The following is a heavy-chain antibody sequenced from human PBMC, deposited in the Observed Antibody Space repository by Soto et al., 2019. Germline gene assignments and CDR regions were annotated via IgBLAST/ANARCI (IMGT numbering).Heavy chain of an antibody. V-gene: IGHV3-11*06. D-gene: IGHD6-6*01. CDR2: ISSSSSYT. Sequence: GGSLRLSCAASGFTFSDYYMSWIRQAPGKGLEWVSYISSSSSYTNYADSVKGRFTISRDNAKNSLYLQMNSLRAEDTAVYYCARDSRAAPQNSYGMDVWGQGTTVTAP. CDR1: GFTFSDYY. CDR3: ARDSRAAPQNSYGMDV. J-gene: IGHJ6*02.